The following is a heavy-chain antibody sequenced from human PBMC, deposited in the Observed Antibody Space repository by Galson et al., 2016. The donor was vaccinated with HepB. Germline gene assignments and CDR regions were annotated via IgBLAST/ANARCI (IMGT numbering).Heavy chain of an antibody. CDR3: ARRKANGFAD. Sequence: QSGAEVKKPGESLKISCKGSGHNFVDYWIVWVRQMPGKGLEWMGMVYPGDSETRYSPSFQGQVTFSADKSLYTANVQWVSLKTSDSAMDYCARRKANGFADWGQGTLVTVAS. V-gene: IGHV5-51*03. J-gene: IGHJ4*02. D-gene: IGHD2-8*01. CDR2: VYPGDSET. CDR1: GHNFVDYW.